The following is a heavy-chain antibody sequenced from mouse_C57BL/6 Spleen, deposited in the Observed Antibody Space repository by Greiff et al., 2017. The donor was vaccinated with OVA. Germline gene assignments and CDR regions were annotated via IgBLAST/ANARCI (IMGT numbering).Heavy chain of an antibody. V-gene: IGHV1-82*01. J-gene: IGHJ3*01. CDR3: AREESFSGGFAY. CDR1: GYAFSSSW. CDR2: IYPGDGDT. Sequence: QVQLKESGPELVKPGASVKISCKASGYAFSSSWMNWVKQRPGKGLEWIGRIYPGDGDTNYNGKFKGKATLTADKSSSTAYMQLSSLTSEDSAVYFCAREESFSGGFAYWGQGTLVTVSA.